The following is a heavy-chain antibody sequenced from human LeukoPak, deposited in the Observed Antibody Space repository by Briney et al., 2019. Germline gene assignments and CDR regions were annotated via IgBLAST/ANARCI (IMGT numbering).Heavy chain of an antibody. CDR1: GGSISSYY. Sequence: PSETLSLTCTVSGGSISSYYWSWIRQPPGKGLEWIGYIYYSGSTNYNPSLKSRVTISVDTSKNQFSLKLSSVTAADTAVYYCASRRSPPRYYFDYWGQGTLVTVSS. CDR2: IYYSGST. V-gene: IGHV4-59*12. CDR3: ASRRSPPRYYFDY. D-gene: IGHD1-26*01. J-gene: IGHJ4*02.